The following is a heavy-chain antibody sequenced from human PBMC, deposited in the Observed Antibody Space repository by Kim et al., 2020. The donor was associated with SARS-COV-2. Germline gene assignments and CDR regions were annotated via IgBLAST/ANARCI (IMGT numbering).Heavy chain of an antibody. CDR1: GGSFSGYY. Sequence: SETLPLTCAVYGGSFSGYYWSWIRQPPGKGLEWIGEINHSGSTNYNPSLKSRVTISVDTSKNQFSLKLSSVTAADTAVYYCARGNYGSGAIDYWGQGTLV. V-gene: IGHV4-34*01. J-gene: IGHJ4*02. CDR2: INHSGST. D-gene: IGHD3-10*01. CDR3: ARGNYGSGAIDY.